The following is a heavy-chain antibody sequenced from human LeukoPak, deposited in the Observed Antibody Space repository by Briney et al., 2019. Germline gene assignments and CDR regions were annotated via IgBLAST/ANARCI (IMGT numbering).Heavy chain of an antibody. J-gene: IGHJ3*02. V-gene: IGHV1-2*02. Sequence: GASVKVSCKASGYTFTCYYMHWVRQAPGQGLEWMGWINPNSGGTNYAQKFQGRVTMTRDTSISTAYMELSRLRSDDTAVYYCARASQLGNYYDSSGYYNDAFDIWGQGTMVTVSS. CDR2: INPNSGGT. CDR3: ARASQLGNYYDSSGYYNDAFDI. CDR1: GYTFTCYY. D-gene: IGHD3-22*01.